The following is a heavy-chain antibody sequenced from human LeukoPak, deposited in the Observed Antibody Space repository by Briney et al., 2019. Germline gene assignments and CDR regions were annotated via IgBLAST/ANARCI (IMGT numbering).Heavy chain of an antibody. Sequence: QAGGSLRLSCAASGFTFSSYAMTWVRQAPGKGLECVAIIKQDGSEKYYVDSVKGRFTISRDNAKNSLYLQMNSLRAEDTAVYYCGTGWAVDFWGQGTLVTVSS. D-gene: IGHD5-24*01. CDR3: GTGWAVDF. CDR2: IKQDGSEK. V-gene: IGHV3-7*01. J-gene: IGHJ4*02. CDR1: GFTFSSYA.